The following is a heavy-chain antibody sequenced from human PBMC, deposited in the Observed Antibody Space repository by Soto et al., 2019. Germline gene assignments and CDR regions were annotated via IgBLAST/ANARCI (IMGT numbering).Heavy chain of an antibody. Sequence: GESLKISCKGSGYSFTSYWISWVRQMPGKGLEWMGRIDPSDAYTNYSPSFQGHVTISADKSISTAYLQWSSLKASDTAMYYCARHIAVAGTLDYWGQGTLVTVSS. CDR1: GYSFTSYW. CDR2: IDPSDAYT. CDR3: ARHIAVAGTLDY. J-gene: IGHJ4*02. V-gene: IGHV5-10-1*01. D-gene: IGHD6-19*01.